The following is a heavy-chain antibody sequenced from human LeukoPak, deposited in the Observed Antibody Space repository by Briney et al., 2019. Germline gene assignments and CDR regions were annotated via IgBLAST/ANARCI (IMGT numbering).Heavy chain of an antibody. CDR2: ISSNGGST. Sequence: GGSLRLSCAASGFTFSSYAMHWVRQAPGKGLEYVSAISSNGGSTYYANSVKGRFTISRDNSKNTLYLQMGSLRAEDMAVYYCARVGYTSYYYGMDVWGQGTTVTVSS. J-gene: IGHJ6*02. CDR1: GFTFSSYA. CDR3: ARVGYTSYYYGMDV. V-gene: IGHV3-64*01. D-gene: IGHD6-13*01.